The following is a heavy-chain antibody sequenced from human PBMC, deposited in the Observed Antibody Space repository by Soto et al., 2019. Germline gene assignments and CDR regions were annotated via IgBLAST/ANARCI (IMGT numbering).Heavy chain of an antibody. D-gene: IGHD2-2*01. Sequence: PSETLSLTCIASGGSISSYSWSWIRQPPGKGLERIGYIYYSGSTNYNPSLKSRVTISVDTSKNQFSLKLSSVTAADTAVYYCARQGASVVPAAMRPFDYWGQGTLVTVSS. J-gene: IGHJ4*02. V-gene: IGHV4-59*08. CDR1: GGSISSYS. CDR3: ARQGASVVPAAMRPFDY. CDR2: IYYSGST.